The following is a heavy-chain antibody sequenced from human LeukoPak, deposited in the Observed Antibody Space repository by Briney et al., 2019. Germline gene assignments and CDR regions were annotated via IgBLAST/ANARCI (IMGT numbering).Heavy chain of an antibody. CDR2: ISAYNGNT. CDR3: ARAANYDEALDFDY. V-gene: IGHV1-18*01. D-gene: IGHD3-22*01. CDR1: GYTFTSYG. Sequence: ASVKVSCKASGYTFTSYGISWVRQAPGQGLEWMGWISAYNGNTNYAQKLQGRVTMTTDTSTSTAYMELRSLRSDDTAVYYCARAANYDEALDFDYWGQGTLVTVSS. J-gene: IGHJ4*02.